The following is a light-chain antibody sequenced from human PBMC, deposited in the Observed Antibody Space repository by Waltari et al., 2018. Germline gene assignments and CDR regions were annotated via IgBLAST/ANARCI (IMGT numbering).Light chain of an antibody. J-gene: IGLJ2*01. Sequence: WYQQYPGKAPKRIIYDLTERPSWVTTRFSGSKSGNTAALTISGLQADDEADDFCSPYTGGGAVIFGRGTRVTVL. CDR2: DLT. V-gene: IGLV2-14*04. CDR3: SPYTGGGAVI.